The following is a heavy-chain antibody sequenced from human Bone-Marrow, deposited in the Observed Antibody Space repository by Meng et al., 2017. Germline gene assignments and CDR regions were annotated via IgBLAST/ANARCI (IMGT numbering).Heavy chain of an antibody. J-gene: IGHJ4*02. CDR3: ARHGGYCSSTSCYGYYFDY. CDR1: GYSFTSYW. Sequence: KVSCKGSGYSFTSYWIGWVRQMPGKGLEWMGIIYPGDSDTRYSPSFQGQVTISADKPISTAYLQWSSLKASDTAMYYCARHGGYCSSTSCYGYYFDYWGQGTLVTVSS. D-gene: IGHD2-2*01. CDR2: IYPGDSDT. V-gene: IGHV5-51*01.